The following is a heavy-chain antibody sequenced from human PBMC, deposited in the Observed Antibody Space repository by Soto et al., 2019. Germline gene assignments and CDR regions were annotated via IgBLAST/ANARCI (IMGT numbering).Heavy chain of an antibody. CDR2: SSYSGSP. J-gene: IGHJ4*02. D-gene: IGHD3-16*01. CDR3: ARSAPAGILIWDY. V-gene: IGHV4-59*01. Sequence: SETRSLTCTVSGGSINSYYWSWLRQPPGKGLEWIGYSSYSGSPKYNPSLKTRVSISLDTSNTQFALKLTSVTAADTAVYYCARSAPAGILIWDYWGQRALVTVSS. CDR1: GGSINSYY.